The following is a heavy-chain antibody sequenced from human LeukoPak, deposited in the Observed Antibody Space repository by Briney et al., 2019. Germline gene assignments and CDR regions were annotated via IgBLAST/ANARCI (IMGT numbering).Heavy chain of an antibody. D-gene: IGHD1-14*01. Sequence: SVKVSCKASGGTFSSYAISWVRQAPGQGLEWMGGIIPIFGTANYAQKFQGRVTITTDESTSTAYMELSSLRSEDTAVYYCARDGQWPNNNRYYYYMDVWGKGTTVTVSS. V-gene: IGHV1-69*05. CDR3: ARDGQWPNNNRYYYYMDV. CDR2: IIPIFGTA. J-gene: IGHJ6*03. CDR1: GGTFSSYA.